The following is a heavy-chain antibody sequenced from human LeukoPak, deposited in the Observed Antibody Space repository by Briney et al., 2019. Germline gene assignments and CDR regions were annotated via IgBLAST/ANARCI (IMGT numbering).Heavy chain of an antibody. CDR3: ARHVYRYYHRSDFDY. D-gene: IGHD1-26*01. Sequence: SETLSLTCTVSGGSISSYYWSWIRQPAGKGLEWIGSIYYSGSTYYNPSLKSRVTISVDTSKNQFSLKLSSVTAADTAVYYCARHVYRYYHRSDFDYWGQGTLVTVSS. J-gene: IGHJ4*02. CDR1: GGSISSYY. CDR2: IYYSGST. V-gene: IGHV4-59*05.